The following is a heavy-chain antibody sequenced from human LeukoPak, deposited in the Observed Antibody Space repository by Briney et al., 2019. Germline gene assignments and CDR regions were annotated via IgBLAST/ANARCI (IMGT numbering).Heavy chain of an antibody. V-gene: IGHV3-23*01. D-gene: IGHD4-17*01. CDR3: AKSRYYGDSLPFDY. CDR1: GFTFSDYA. Sequence: GGSLRLSCAASGFTFSDYAMSWVRQAPGKGLEWVSALSSSGTITYYADSVKGRFAISRDNSRNTLYLQMNSLRAEDTAVYYCAKSRYYGDSLPFDYWGQGTLVTVSS. CDR2: LSSSGTIT. J-gene: IGHJ4*02.